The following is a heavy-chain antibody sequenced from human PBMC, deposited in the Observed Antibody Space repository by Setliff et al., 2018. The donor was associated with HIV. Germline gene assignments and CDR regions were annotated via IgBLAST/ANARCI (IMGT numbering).Heavy chain of an antibody. J-gene: IGHJ4*02. CDR3: ARRAYCSSTTCFDN. V-gene: IGHV3-74*03. CDR2: INVDDYT. D-gene: IGHD2-2*01. CDR1: GFTFTDYW. Sequence: GGSLRLSCAASGFTFTDYWLHWVRQVPGQGLVWVSRINVDDYTKYADSLKGRFTISRDTSKHTLYLQMNSLRAEDTAVYYCARRAYCSSTTCFDNWGQGTLVTVSS.